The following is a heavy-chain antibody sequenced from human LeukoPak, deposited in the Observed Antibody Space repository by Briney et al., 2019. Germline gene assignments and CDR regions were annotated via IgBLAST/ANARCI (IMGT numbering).Heavy chain of an antibody. Sequence: SGPTLVNPTQPLTLTCTFSGFSLSTSGVGVGWIRQPPGKALEWLALIYWNDDKRYSPSLKSRLTTTKDTSKNQVVLTMTNMDPVDTATYYCAHLPRGCCSSASYLNWFDPWGRGTLVTVSS. CDR1: GFSLSTSGVG. CDR3: AHLPRGCCSSASYLNWFDP. V-gene: IGHV2-5*01. CDR2: IYWNDDK. J-gene: IGHJ5*02. D-gene: IGHD2-2*01.